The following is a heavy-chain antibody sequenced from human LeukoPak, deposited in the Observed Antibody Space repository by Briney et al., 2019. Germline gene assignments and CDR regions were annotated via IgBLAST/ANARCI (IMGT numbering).Heavy chain of an antibody. Sequence: ATVKVSCKAYGYTFTGYYIHWVRQAPGQGPEWMGWINPNSGDTNYAQKFQGRVTMTRDTSIRTAYMELSGLRSDDTAVYYCAMNPYEYYFDYWGQGTLVTVSS. D-gene: IGHD5-12*01. CDR3: AMNPYEYYFDY. V-gene: IGHV1-2*02. CDR2: INPNSGDT. J-gene: IGHJ4*02. CDR1: GYTFTGYY.